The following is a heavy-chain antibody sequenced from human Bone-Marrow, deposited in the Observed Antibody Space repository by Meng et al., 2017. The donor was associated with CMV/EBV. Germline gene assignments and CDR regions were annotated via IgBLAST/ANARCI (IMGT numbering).Heavy chain of an antibody. CDR1: GGTFSSYA. D-gene: IGHD1-26*01. J-gene: IGHJ5*02. CDR2: IIPIFGTA. CDR3: ARDQLNIVGDILYNWFDP. Sequence: SVKVSCKASGGTFSSYAISWVRQAPGQGLVWMGGIIPIFGTANYAQKFQGRVTITTDESTSTAYMELNSLRSEDTAVYYCARDQLNIVGDILYNWFDPWGQGTLVTVSS. V-gene: IGHV1-69*05.